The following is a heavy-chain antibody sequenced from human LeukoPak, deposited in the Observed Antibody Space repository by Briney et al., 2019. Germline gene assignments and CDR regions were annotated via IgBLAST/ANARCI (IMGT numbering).Heavy chain of an antibody. J-gene: IGHJ4*02. Sequence: GGSLRLSCAASGFTFSSYGMHWVRQAPGKGLEWVAFIRYDGSNKYYADSVKGRFTISRDNSKNTLYLQMNSLRAEDTAVYYCARDLYYDSSGYYYFDYWGQGTLVTVSS. V-gene: IGHV3-30*02. CDR1: GFTFSSYG. CDR2: IRYDGSNK. D-gene: IGHD3-22*01. CDR3: ARDLYYDSSGYYYFDY.